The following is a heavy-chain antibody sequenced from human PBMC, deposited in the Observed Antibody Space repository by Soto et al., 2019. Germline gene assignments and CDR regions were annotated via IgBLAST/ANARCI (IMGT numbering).Heavy chain of an antibody. CDR3: AKAVVPAAGNWFDP. J-gene: IGHJ5*02. Sequence: GGSLRLSCAASGFTFDDYTMHWVRQAPGKGLEWVSLISWDGGSTYYADSVKGRFTISRDNSKNSLYLQMNSLRTEDTALYYCAKAVVPAAGNWFDPWGQVTLVTVSS. CDR2: ISWDGGST. V-gene: IGHV3-43*01. CDR1: GFTFDDYT. D-gene: IGHD2-2*01.